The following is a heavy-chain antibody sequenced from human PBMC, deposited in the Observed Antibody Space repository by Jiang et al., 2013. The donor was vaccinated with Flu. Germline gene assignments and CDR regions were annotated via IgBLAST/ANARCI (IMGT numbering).Heavy chain of an antibody. J-gene: IGHJ5*02. CDR3: ARILTGYYIGQNWFDP. CDR2: SILVTLIP. D-gene: IGHD3-9*01. CDR1: GYSFTSYW. Sequence: GYSFTSYWIGWVRQSARERPGVGWGSSILVTLIPDTSPSFQGQVTISADKSISTAYLQWSSLKASDTAMYYCARILTGYYIGQNWFDPWGQGTLVTVSS. V-gene: IGHV5-51*01.